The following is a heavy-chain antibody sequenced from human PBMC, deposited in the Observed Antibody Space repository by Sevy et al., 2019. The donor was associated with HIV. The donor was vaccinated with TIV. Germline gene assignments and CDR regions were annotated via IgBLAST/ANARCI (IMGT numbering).Heavy chain of an antibody. CDR1: GFTFSSYA. CDR3: AKDLSYYDSSGQDY. CDR2: ISASGGST. J-gene: IGHJ4*02. V-gene: IGHV3-23*01. D-gene: IGHD3-22*01. Sequence: GGSLRLSCAASGFTFSSYAMSWVRQAPGKGLEWVSAISASGGSTYYSDSVKGRFTISRDNSKNTLYLQMNSLRAEDTAVYYCAKDLSYYDSSGQDYWGQGTLVTVSS.